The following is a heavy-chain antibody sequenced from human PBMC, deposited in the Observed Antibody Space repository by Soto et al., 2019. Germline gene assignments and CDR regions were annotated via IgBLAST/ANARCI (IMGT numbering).Heavy chain of an antibody. J-gene: IGHJ5*02. CDR1: GYTFVDYA. CDR3: TREAIVAENWFDP. V-gene: IGHV1-3*01. Sequence: QVQLVQSGAEVKRPGASVKVSCRASGYTFVDYALHWVCQAPGQGLEWVGWMNPNTGNIKYSHKFEDRVSITRDTVTRTAYMELRVLRSEDTAVCFCTREAIVAENWFDPWGQGTLVTVSS. CDR2: MNPNTGNI. D-gene: IGHD5-12*01.